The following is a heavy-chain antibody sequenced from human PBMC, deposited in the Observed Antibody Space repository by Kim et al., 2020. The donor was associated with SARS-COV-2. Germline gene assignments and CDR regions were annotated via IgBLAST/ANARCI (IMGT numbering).Heavy chain of an antibody. CDR3: VRSDDWNLGSLPFD. CDR2: IYYTGTT. V-gene: IGHV4-31*03. D-gene: IGHD2-21*02. CDR1: GQSIRSRAYY. J-gene: IGHJ4*01. Sequence: SETLSLTCTVSGQSIRSRAYYWNWIRQHPGKGLEYIGYIYYTGTTYYNPSLKSRLSMSLDTTNNQFSLRLTSVTAADTAVYYCVRSDDWNLGSLPFD.